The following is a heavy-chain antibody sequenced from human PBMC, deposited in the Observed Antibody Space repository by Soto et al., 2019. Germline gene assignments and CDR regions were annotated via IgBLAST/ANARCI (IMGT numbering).Heavy chain of an antibody. Sequence: VQLVQSGAEMKKPGASLKVSCKSSGYTFTDYVIHWVRQAPGQGLEWMGWINAGNGDTKYSQRFQGRVTITRDTSASIAYMDLTSLRSEDTAVYYCARSWVFDYWGQGTLVTVSS. V-gene: IGHV1-3*01. CDR2: INAGNGDT. CDR1: GYTFTDYV. J-gene: IGHJ4*02. D-gene: IGHD7-27*01. CDR3: ARSWVFDY.